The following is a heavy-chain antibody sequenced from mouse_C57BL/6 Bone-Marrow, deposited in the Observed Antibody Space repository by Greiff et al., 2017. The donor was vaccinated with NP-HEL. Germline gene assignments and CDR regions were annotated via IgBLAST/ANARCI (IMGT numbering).Heavy chain of an antibody. V-gene: IGHV2-5*01. CDR3: AKKALYGSSFWYFDV. Sequence: VQLQESGPGLVQPSQSLSITCTVSGFSLTSYGVHWVRQSPGKGLEWLGVIWRGGSTDYNAAFMSRLSITKDNSKSQVFFKMNSLQADDTAIYYCAKKALYGSSFWYFDVWGTGTTVTVSS. D-gene: IGHD1-1*01. CDR1: GFSLTSYG. J-gene: IGHJ1*03. CDR2: IWRGGST.